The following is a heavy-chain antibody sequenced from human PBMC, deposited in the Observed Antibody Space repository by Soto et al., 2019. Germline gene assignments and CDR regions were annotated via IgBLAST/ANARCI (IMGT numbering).Heavy chain of an antibody. J-gene: IGHJ6*02. V-gene: IGHV3-30-3*01. D-gene: IGHD3-10*01. CDR3: AKFMAADFYYALDD. CDR1: GLTFSRYP. CDR2: ISHNGGDK. Sequence: QVQLVESGGGVVQPGRSLRLSCKVSGLTFSRYPMHWVRQAPGKGLEWLALISHNGGDKYYTDSVKGRFTISRDDSKSTLYLQMSSLRVDDSAVYFCAKFMAADFYYALDDWGQGTSVTVTS.